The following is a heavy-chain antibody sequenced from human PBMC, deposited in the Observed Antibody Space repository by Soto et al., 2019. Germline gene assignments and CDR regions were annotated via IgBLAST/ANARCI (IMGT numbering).Heavy chain of an antibody. D-gene: IGHD2-8*01. V-gene: IGHV1-69*01. J-gene: IGHJ4*02. CDR1: GDSFSTHG. Sequence: QVQLVQSGTEVKKPGSSVKVSCKVSGDSFSTHGISWVRQAPGQGLEWMGGIIPLFGATTYAQNFQGRVTITADESTTTAYMELSSLKSEDTAFYYCGRGTNGGSGRFEYWGQGTLVNVSS. CDR3: GRGTNGGSGRFEY. CDR2: IIPLFGAT.